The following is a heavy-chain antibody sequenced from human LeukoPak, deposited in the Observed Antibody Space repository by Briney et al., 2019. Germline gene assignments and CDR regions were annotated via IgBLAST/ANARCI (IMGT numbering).Heavy chain of an antibody. CDR3: ARDGGGGGSYYSDY. Sequence: SGTLSLTCTVSGGSISSGGYSWSWIRQHPGKGLEWIGYIYYSGSTYYNPSLKSRVTISVDTSKNQFSLKLSSVTAADTAVYYCARDGGGGGSYYSDYWGQGTLVTVSS. CDR1: GGSISSGGYS. CDR2: IYYSGST. J-gene: IGHJ4*02. V-gene: IGHV4-31*03. D-gene: IGHD1-26*01.